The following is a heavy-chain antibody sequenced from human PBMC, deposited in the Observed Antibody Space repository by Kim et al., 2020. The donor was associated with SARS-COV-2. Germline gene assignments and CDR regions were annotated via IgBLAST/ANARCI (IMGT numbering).Heavy chain of an antibody. D-gene: IGHD6-19*01. CDR3: AGGSVAGDY. Sequence: STVFYADSVKCRFTNSRDNAKKSLYLQMSSLRAEDTAVYYCAGGSVAGDYWGQGTLVTVSS. V-gene: IGHV3-11*01. CDR2: STV. J-gene: IGHJ4*02.